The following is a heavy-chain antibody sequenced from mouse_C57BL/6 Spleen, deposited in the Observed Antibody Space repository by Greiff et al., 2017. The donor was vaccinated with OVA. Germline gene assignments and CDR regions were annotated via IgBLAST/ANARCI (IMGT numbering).Heavy chain of an antibody. D-gene: IGHD4-1*01. J-gene: IGHJ3*01. CDR2: INPNNGGT. CDR3: AELGAWFAY. Sequence: VQLQQSGPELVKPGASVKISCKASGYTFTDYYMNWVKQSHGKSLEWIGDINPNNGGTSYNQKFKGKATLTVDKSSSTAYMELRSLTSEDSAVYYCAELGAWFAYWGQGTLVTVSA. V-gene: IGHV1-26*01. CDR1: GYTFTDYY.